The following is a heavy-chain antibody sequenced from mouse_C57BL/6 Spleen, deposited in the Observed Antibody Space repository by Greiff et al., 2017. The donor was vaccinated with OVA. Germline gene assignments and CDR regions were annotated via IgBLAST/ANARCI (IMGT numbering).Heavy chain of an antibody. Sequence: QVQLQQSGAELVRPGTSVKMSCKASGYTFTNYWIGWAKQRPGHGLEWIGDIYPGGGYTNYTEKFKGKATLTADKSSSTAYRQFSSLTSEDSASDYWARSGTTASYDFDDWGKGTTLTVSS. D-gene: IGHD1-2*01. CDR3: ARSGTTASYDFDD. V-gene: IGHV1-63*01. CDR2: IYPGGGYT. J-gene: IGHJ2*01. CDR1: GYTFTNYW.